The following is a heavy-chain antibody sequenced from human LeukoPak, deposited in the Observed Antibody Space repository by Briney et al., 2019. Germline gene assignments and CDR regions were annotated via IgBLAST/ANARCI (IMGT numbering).Heavy chain of an antibody. CDR1: GFTFSTYW. Sequence: PGGSLRLSCAASGFTFSTYWMSWVRQAPGKGLEWVANIKEDGSEKNYLDSVKGRFTISRDNAENSLYLQMNSLRAEDTALFYCARVFSRHGSAYNPIDSWGQGTLVAVSS. J-gene: IGHJ4*02. D-gene: IGHD3-22*01. CDR2: IKEDGSEK. CDR3: ARVFSRHGSAYNPIDS. V-gene: IGHV3-7*01.